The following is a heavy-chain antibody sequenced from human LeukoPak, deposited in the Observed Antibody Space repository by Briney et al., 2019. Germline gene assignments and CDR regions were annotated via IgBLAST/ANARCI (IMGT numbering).Heavy chain of an antibody. J-gene: IGHJ4*02. D-gene: IGHD2-8*01. CDR2: IYYSGST. CDR3: ASGRRRRVYASGGYFDY. Sequence: SETLSLTCTVSGGSISSYYWSWIRQPPGKGLEWIGYIYYSGSTNYNPSLKSRVTISVDTSKNQFSLKLSSVTAADTAVYYCASGRRRRVYASGGYFDYWGQGTLVTVSS. V-gene: IGHV4-59*01. CDR1: GGSISSYY.